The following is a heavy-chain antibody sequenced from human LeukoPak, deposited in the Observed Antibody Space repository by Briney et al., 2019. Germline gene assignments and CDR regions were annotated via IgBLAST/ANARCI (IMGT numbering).Heavy chain of an antibody. CDR3: ARALSSGNLMYYFDS. CDR2: INSGGNT. V-gene: IGHV3-53*01. D-gene: IGHD3-22*01. Sequence: PGGSLRLSCAASGLTVSSNSVSWVRQAPGKGLEWVSVINSGGNTYYADSVKGRFTFSRDNSKNTLYLQMNSLRAEDTAMYYCARALSSGNLMYYFDSWGQGTLVTVSS. J-gene: IGHJ4*02. CDR1: GLTVSSNS.